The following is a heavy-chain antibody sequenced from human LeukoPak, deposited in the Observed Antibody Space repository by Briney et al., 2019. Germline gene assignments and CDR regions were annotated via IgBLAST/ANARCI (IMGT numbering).Heavy chain of an antibody. V-gene: IGHV1-69*04. J-gene: IGHJ6*02. D-gene: IGHD1-26*01. CDR2: IIPILGIA. CDR3: ARDSATEDLRYSGSYYYYGMDV. CDR1: GGTFSSYT. Sequence: RASVKVSCKASGGTFSSYTISWVRQAPGQGLEWMGRIIPILGIANYAQKFQGRVTITADKSTGTAYMELSSLRSEDTAVYYCARDSATEDLRYSGSYYYYGMDVWGQGTTVTVSS.